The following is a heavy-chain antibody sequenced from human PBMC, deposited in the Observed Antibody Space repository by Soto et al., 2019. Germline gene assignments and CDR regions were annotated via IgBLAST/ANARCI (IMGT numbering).Heavy chain of an antibody. CDR1: GGSISSGDYF. CDR2: ISSIGST. V-gene: IGHV4-30-4*01. J-gene: IGHJ6*02. CDR3: ARGLVISPYSYQGMDV. D-gene: IGHD3-9*01. Sequence: QVQLQESGPGLVKPSQTLSLTCTVSGGSISSGDYFWSWIRQSPGKGLEWIGYISSIGSTYYNPSLKSRVSVSRDTSKNQFSLKLSSVTTTDTAVYYCARGLVISPYSYQGMDVWGQGTTVTVSS.